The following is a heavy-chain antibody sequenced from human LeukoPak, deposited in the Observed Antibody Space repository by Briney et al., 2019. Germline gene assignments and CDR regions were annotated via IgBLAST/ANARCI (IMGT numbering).Heavy chain of an antibody. CDR2: SYYSGTT. V-gene: IGHV4-39*01. CDR1: GGSISSSTYY. D-gene: IGHD5-18*01. Sequence: SETLSLTCTVSGGSISSSTYYCGWIRQPPGKGLEWIGSSYYSGTTNYNPSLKSRVTISVDTSKNQFSLKLSSVTAADTAVYYCARSYSYGPFDYWGQGTLVTVSS. CDR3: ARSYSYGPFDY. J-gene: IGHJ4*02.